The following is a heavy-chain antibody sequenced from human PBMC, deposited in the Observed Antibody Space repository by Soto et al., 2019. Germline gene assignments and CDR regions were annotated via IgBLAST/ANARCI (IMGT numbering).Heavy chain of an antibody. Sequence: GGSLRLSCAASGFTFSSYGMHWVRQAPGKGLEWVAVICSSSSYIYYADSVKGRFTISRDNAKNTLYLQMNSLRAEDTAVYYCARGYYDSSGYYYDRAYYYYYGMDVWGQGTTVTVSS. CDR3: ARGYYDSSGYYYDRAYYYYYGMDV. CDR1: GFTFSSYG. CDR2: ICSSSSYI. D-gene: IGHD3-22*01. J-gene: IGHJ6*02. V-gene: IGHV3-21*01.